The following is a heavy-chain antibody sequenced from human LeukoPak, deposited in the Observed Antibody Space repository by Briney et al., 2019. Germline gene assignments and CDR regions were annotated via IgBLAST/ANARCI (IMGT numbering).Heavy chain of an antibody. D-gene: IGHD6-13*01. J-gene: IGHJ5*02. CDR1: GGSISSYY. CDR3: ARVVGIAAANWFDP. CDR2: IYYSGST. Sequence: SETLSLTCTVSGGSISSYYWSWIRQPPGKGLEWIGYIYYSGSTNYNPSLKSRVTISVDTSKNQFSLKLSSVTAADTAVYYCARVVGIAAANWFDPWGQGTLVTVSS. V-gene: IGHV4-59*01.